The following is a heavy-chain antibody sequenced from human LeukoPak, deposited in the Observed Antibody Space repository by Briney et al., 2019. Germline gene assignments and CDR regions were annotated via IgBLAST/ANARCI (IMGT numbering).Heavy chain of an antibody. Sequence: ASVKVSCKASGYTFTSYGISWVRQAPGQGLEWMGWISAYNGNTNYAQKLQGRVTMTTDTSTSTAYMELRSLRSDDTAVYYCARDHRSYDYVWGSYCEADAFDPWGQGTLVTVSS. CDR1: GYTFTSYG. V-gene: IGHV1-18*01. CDR2: ISAYNGNT. CDR3: ARDHRSYDYVWGSYCEADAFDP. J-gene: IGHJ5*02. D-gene: IGHD3-16*01.